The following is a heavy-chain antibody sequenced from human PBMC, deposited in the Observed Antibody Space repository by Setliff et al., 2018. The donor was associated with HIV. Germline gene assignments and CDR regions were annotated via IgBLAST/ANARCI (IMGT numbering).Heavy chain of an antibody. Sequence: PSETLSLTCTVSGGSISSSGYYWGWIRQPPGKGLEWIGSMYYSGSTYHNPSLKSRVTISADTPKNQFSLNLSSVTAADTAVYYCARDRRTYYYDSSGYSPPLRAFDIWGQGTMVTVSS. J-gene: IGHJ3*02. D-gene: IGHD3-22*01. CDR2: MYYSGST. CDR3: ARDRRTYYYDSSGYSPPLRAFDI. CDR1: GGSISSSGYY. V-gene: IGHV4-39*07.